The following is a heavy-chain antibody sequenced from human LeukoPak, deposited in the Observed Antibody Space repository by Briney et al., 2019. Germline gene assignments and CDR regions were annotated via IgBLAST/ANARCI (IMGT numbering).Heavy chain of an antibody. J-gene: IGHJ2*01. CDR1: GFTFSDYS. CDR3: ARVPGGDWHFDL. D-gene: IGHD3-16*01. Sequence: GGSLRLSCAASGFTFSDYSMSWVRQAPGKGLEWVSSISSSGSYIYYADSVKGRFTISRDNAKNSLSLQMNSLRAEDTAVYYCARVPGGDWHFDLWGRGTLVTVSS. V-gene: IGHV3-21*01. CDR2: ISSSGSYI.